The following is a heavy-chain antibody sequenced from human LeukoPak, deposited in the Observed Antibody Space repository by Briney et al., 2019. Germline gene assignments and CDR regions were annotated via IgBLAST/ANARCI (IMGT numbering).Heavy chain of an antibody. CDR2: IIPIFGTA. V-gene: IGHV1-69*06. CDR1: GGTFSSYA. J-gene: IGHJ4*02. D-gene: IGHD3-22*01. CDR3: AREEGGYDSSGYYYSPCDY. Sequence: SVKVSCKASGGTFSSYAISWVRQAPGQGLEWMGGIIPIFGTANYAQKFQGRVTITADKSTSTAYMELSSLRSEDTAVYYCAREEGGYDSSGYYYSPCDYWGQGTLVTVSS.